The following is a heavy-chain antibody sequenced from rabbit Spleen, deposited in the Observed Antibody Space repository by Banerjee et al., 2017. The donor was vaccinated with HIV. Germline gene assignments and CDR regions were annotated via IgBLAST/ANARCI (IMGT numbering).Heavy chain of an antibody. CDR3: ARSEYWNPYLYYAMDL. CDR1: GVSFSDRDV. CDR2: INTATGKA. D-gene: IGHD3-3*01. Sequence: QEQLEESGGGLVKPEGSLTLTCKASGVSFSDRDVMCWVRQAPGKGLEWIACINTATGKAVYASWAKGRLTISKTSSTTVTLQMTSLTAADTATYFCARSEYWNPYLYYAMDLWGPGTLVTVS. J-gene: IGHJ6*01. V-gene: IGHV1S45*01.